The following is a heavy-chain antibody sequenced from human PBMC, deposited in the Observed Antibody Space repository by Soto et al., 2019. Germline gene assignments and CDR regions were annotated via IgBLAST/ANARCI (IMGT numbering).Heavy chain of an antibody. CDR2: IIPILGIA. J-gene: IGHJ6*02. CDR3: ARSRGFPRGGTYYYYGMDV. Sequence: QVQLVQSGAEVKKPGSSVKVSCKASGGTFSSYTISWVRQAPGQGLEWMGRIIPILGIANYAQKCQGRVTITADKSTSTAYMELSSLRSEDTAVYYCARSRGFPRGGTYYYYGMDVWGQGTTVTVSS. V-gene: IGHV1-69*02. D-gene: IGHD2-15*01. CDR1: GGTFSSYT.